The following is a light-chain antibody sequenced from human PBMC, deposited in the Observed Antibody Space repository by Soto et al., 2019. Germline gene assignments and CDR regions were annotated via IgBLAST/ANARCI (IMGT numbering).Light chain of an antibody. Sequence: EVVITQSPATASVSPGEGVTLSCRASQTISNDLAWYQQKPGQAPRLLIYGASTRSTGVPARFSGGGSGTEFTLTISSLQSEDFAFYYCQQNNKWPPVTFGGGTKVEIK. J-gene: IGKJ4*01. CDR3: QQNNKWPPVT. V-gene: IGKV3-15*01. CDR1: QTISND. CDR2: GAS.